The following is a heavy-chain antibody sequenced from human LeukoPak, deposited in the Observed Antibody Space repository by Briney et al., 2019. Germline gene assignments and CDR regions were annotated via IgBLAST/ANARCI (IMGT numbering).Heavy chain of an antibody. CDR2: INPKTGDT. J-gene: IGHJ5*02. CDR3: ARDVIMGYNQGWFYP. CDR1: GYTFIDYY. V-gene: IGHV1-2*02. Sequence: ASVKVSCKASGYTFIDYYIHWVRQAPGQGLECMGWINPKTGDTNYVEKFQGRVTMTRETSISTAYMELSRLNSDDTAMYFGARDVIMGYNQGWFYPWGQGTLVTVSS. D-gene: IGHD1-26*01.